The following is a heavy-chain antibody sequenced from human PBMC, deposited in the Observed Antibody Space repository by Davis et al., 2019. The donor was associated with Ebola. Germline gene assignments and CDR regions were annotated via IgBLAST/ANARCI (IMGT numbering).Heavy chain of an antibody. J-gene: IGHJ4*02. D-gene: IGHD2-2*02. V-gene: IGHV3-9*01. CDR2: INWNSDSI. Sequence: PGGSLRLSCAGSGFAFGAYAMHWVRQAPGKGLEWVSGINWNSDSIVYADSVKGRFTISRDNAKNSLYLQMNSLRGEDTAFYYCAKGRTIPLALDSWGRGTLVTVSS. CDR1: GFAFGAYA. CDR3: AKGRTIPLALDS.